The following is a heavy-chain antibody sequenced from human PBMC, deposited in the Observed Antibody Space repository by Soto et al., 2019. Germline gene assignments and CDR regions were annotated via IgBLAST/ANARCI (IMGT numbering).Heavy chain of an antibody. CDR2: ISSSSSYI. J-gene: IGHJ4*02. D-gene: IGHD5-12*01. CDR1: GFTFSSYS. V-gene: IGHV3-21*01. Sequence: GGSLRLSCAASGFTFSSYSMNWVRQAPGKGLEWVSSISSSSSYIYYADSVKGRFTISRDNAKNSLYLQMNSLRAEDTAVYYCARVAPIVATIDYWGQGTLVNVS. CDR3: ARVAPIVATIDY.